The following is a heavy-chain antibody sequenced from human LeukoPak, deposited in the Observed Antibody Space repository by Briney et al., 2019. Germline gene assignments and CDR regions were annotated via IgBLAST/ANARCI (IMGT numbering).Heavy chain of an antibody. D-gene: IGHD3-3*01. V-gene: IGHV3-33*06. CDR3: AKNTDPGSWSGYYGY. CDR2: IWSNGNNK. J-gene: IGHJ4*02. CDR1: GFTFGSYG. Sequence: QPGRSLRLSCAAAGFTFGSYGMHCVRQAPGNGLEWVAVIWSNGNNKYYEGSVKGRLNNSRDNSKHPMYLQMNGQRAEDKAVYYCAKNTDPGSWSGYYGYWGQGTLVTVSS.